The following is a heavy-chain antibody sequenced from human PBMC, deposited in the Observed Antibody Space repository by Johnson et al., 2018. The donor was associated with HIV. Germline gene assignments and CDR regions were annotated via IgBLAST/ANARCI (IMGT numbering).Heavy chain of an antibody. CDR3: ARSPLTGDPRGAFDI. V-gene: IGHV3-30*02. D-gene: IGHD7-27*01. CDR2: IRYDGSYK. Sequence: QVYLVESGGGVVQPGGSLRLSCAASGFTFSSYGMHWVRQAPGKGLEWVAFIRYDGSYKYYVDSVKGRFTISRDNAKNTLYLQMSSLRAEDTAVYYCARSPLTGDPRGAFDIWGQGTMVTVSS. CDR1: GFTFSSYG. J-gene: IGHJ3*02.